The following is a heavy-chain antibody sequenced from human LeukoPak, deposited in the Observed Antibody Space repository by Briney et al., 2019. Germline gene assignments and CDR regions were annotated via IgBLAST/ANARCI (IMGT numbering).Heavy chain of an antibody. J-gene: IGHJ4*02. CDR1: GFTFSDYW. CDR3: ARARVFWSGSPF. Sequence: GGSLRLSCAASGFTFSDYWMHWVSQVPGKGLVWVSLINTDGRRTSYADSVEGRFTISRDSAKNTVYLQMNSLTAEDTAVYYCARARVFWSGSPFWGQGTLVTVSS. CDR2: INTDGRRT. D-gene: IGHD3-3*01. V-gene: IGHV3-74*01.